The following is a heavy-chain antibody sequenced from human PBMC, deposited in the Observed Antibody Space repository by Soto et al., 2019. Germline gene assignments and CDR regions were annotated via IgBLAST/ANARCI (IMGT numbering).Heavy chain of an antibody. J-gene: IGHJ4*02. D-gene: IGHD2-15*01. CDR1: GLTFSSYN. CDR3: AKVTVSGSWYGTLIEY. CDR2: ISGSGSPI. Sequence: PGGSLRLSCAASGLTFSSYNMNWVRQAPGKGLEWVSYISGSGSPIHYADSVKGRFTISRDNSKNTLYLQMNSLRAEDTAVYYCAKVTVSGSWYGTLIEYWGQGTLVTVSS. V-gene: IGHV3-48*01.